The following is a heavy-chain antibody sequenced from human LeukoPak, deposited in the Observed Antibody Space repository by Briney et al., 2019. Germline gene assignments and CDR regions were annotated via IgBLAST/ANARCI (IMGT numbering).Heavy chain of an antibody. D-gene: IGHD3-10*01. J-gene: IGHJ6*02. CDR1: GGSFSGYY. V-gene: IGHV4-34*01. Sequence: SETLSLTCAVYGGSFSGYYWSWVRQPPGKGLEWIGEINHSGSTNYNPSLESRVTISVDTSKNQFSLKLSSVTAADTAVYYCARLRIRGTEKYYYYCGMDVWGQGTTVTVSS. CDR3: ARLRIRGTEKYYYYCGMDV. CDR2: INHSGST.